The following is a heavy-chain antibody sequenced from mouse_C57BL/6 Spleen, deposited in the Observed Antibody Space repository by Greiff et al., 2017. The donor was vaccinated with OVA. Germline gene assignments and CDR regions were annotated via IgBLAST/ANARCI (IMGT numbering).Heavy chain of an antibody. V-gene: IGHV5-12*01. CDR1: GFTFSDYY. Sequence: EVKVVESGGGLVQPGGSLKLSCAASGFTFSDYYMYWVRQTPEKRLEWVAYISNGGGSTYYPDTVKGRFTISRDNAKNTLYLQMSRLKSEDTAMYYCARHRTGFDYWGQGTTLTVSS. D-gene: IGHD4-1*01. J-gene: IGHJ2*01. CDR2: ISNGGGST. CDR3: ARHRTGFDY.